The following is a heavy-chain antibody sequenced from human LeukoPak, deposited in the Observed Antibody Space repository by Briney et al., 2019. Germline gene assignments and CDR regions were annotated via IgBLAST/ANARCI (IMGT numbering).Heavy chain of an antibody. Sequence: SETLSLTCTVSGGSISSYYWRWIRQPPGKGLVGRGYIYYSGRSKDNPSLKSRVTISADTSQNQFSLNLSSVTAADTAVYYCGSGSYYFDYWGQGTLVTVSS. CDR2: IYYSGRS. V-gene: IGHV4-59*08. CDR1: GGSISSYY. CDR3: GSGSYYFDY. J-gene: IGHJ4*02. D-gene: IGHD3-10*01.